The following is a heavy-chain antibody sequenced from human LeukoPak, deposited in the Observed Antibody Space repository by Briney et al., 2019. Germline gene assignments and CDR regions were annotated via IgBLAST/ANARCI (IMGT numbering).Heavy chain of an antibody. CDR3: AKTIAVAGDPPDY. CDR1: GYTFTSYY. CDR2: INPSGGST. J-gene: IGHJ4*02. V-gene: IGHV1-46*01. D-gene: IGHD6-19*01. Sequence: EASVKVSCKASGYTFTSYYMHWVRPAPGQGLEWMGIINPSGGSTSYAQKFQGRVTMTRDTSTSTVYMELSSLRSEDTAVYYCAKTIAVAGDPPDYWGQGTLVTVSS.